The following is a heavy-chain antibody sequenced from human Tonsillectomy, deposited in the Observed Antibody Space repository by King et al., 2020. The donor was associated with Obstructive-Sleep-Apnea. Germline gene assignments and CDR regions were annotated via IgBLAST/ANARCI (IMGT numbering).Heavy chain of an antibody. J-gene: IGHJ4*02. CDR1: GFTFSSYS. D-gene: IGHD4-23*01. CDR3: ARATSPVVY. V-gene: IGHV3-48*04. Sequence: VQLVESGGGLVQPGGSLRLSCAASGFTFSSYSMNWVRQAPGKGLEWVSYISSSSSTIYYADSVKGRFTISRDNAKNSLYLQMNSLRAEDTAVYYCARATSPVVYWGQGTLVTVSS. CDR2: ISSSSSTI.